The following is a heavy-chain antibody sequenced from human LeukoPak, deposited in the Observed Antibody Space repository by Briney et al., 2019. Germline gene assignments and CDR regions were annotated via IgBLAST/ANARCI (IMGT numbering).Heavy chain of an antibody. CDR1: GGSISSGGYS. Sequence: SETLSLTCTVSGGSISSGGYSWSWIRQPPGKGLEWIGYIYHSGSTYYNPSLKSRVTISVDRSKNQFSLKLSSVTAADTAVYYCAGLGGSSSSDYWGQGTLVTVSS. CDR3: AGLGGSSSSDY. D-gene: IGHD6-6*01. V-gene: IGHV4-30-2*01. CDR2: IYHSGST. J-gene: IGHJ4*02.